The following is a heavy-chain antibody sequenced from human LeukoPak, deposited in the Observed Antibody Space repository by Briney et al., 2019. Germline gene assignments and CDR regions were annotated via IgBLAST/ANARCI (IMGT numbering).Heavy chain of an antibody. V-gene: IGHV1-18*01. J-gene: IGHJ4*02. CDR1: GYTFTSYG. Sequence: GASVKVSCKASGYTFTSYGISWVRQAPGQGLEWMGWISAYNGNTNYAQKLQGRVTMTTDTSTSTAYMELRSLRSDDTAVYYCARDLLLLRFGELSRFDYWGQGTLVTVSS. D-gene: IGHD3-10*01. CDR3: ARDLLLLRFGELSRFDY. CDR2: ISAYNGNT.